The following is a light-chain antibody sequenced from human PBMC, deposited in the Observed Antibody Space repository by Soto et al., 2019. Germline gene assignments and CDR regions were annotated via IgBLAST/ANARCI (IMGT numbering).Light chain of an antibody. J-gene: IGLJ1*01. CDR1: SSDVGGYNF. CDR3: YSYRGYYTRV. V-gene: IGLV2-14*01. Sequence: QSVLTQPASVSRSPGQSITISCTGTSSDVGGYNFVSWYQQHPARAPKLLIYEVSRRPSGVSNRFSGSKSGDTASLTISGLQAEDEADYYCYSYRGYYTRVFGTGTKVTVL. CDR2: EVS.